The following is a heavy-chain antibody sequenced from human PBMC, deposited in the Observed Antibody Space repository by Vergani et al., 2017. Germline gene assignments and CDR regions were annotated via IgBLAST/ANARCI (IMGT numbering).Heavy chain of an antibody. CDR1: GDSITNGGVS. J-gene: IGHJ6*03. Sequence: QLQLQESGSGLVKPSQTLSLTCAVSGDSITNGGVSWNWIRQPPGKGPELIGYMFPSGNSDYNPSLQNRVVISLDKSKNQLSLWVNSVTAAETAVYFCASASWGALVGYYYYIDVWGKGKTVVVSS. V-gene: IGHV4-30-2*01. D-gene: IGHD1-26*01. CDR3: ASASWGALVGYYYYIDV. CDR2: MFPSGNS.